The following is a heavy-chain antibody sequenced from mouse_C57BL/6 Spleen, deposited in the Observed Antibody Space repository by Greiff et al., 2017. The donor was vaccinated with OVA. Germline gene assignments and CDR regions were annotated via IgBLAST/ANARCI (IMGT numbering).Heavy chain of an antibody. CDR1: GYTFTSYW. J-gene: IGHJ3*01. V-gene: IGHV1-69*01. Sequence: QVQLQQPGAELVMPGASVKLSCKASGYTFTSYWMHWVKQRPGQGLEWIREIDPSDSYTNYNQKFKGKSTLTVDKSSSTAYMQLSSLTSEDSAVYYCARSGDYDWFAYWGQGTLVTVSA. CDR2: IDPSDSYT. D-gene: IGHD2-4*01. CDR3: ARSGDYDWFAY.